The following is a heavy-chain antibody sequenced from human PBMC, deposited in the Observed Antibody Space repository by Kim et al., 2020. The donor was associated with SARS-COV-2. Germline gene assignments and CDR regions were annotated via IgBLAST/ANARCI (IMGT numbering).Heavy chain of an antibody. J-gene: IGHJ3*02. V-gene: IGHV3-53*01. CDR2: IYSGGST. CDR3: AREEVYSSGWPDAFDI. Sequence: GGSLRLSCAASGFTVSSNYMSWVRQAPGKGLEWVSVIYSGGSTYYADSLKGRFTISRDNSKNTLYLQMNSLRAEDTAVYYCAREEVYSSGWPDAFDIWGQGTMV. D-gene: IGHD6-19*01. CDR1: GFTVSSNY.